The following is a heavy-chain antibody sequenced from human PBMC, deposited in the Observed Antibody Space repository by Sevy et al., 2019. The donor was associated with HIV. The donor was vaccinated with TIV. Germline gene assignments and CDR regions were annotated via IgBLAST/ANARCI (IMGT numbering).Heavy chain of an antibody. J-gene: IGHJ4*02. Sequence: GGSLRLSCAASGFTFSTYAMSWVRQAPGKGLEWVSGIIGTYGSTYYADSVKGRFTISRDNSKNTLYLQMNSLRAEDTALYYCAKDLYYDTSLFDYWGQGIRVTVSS. CDR2: IIGTYGST. V-gene: IGHV3-23*01. D-gene: IGHD3-22*01. CDR3: AKDLYYDTSLFDY. CDR1: GFTFSTYA.